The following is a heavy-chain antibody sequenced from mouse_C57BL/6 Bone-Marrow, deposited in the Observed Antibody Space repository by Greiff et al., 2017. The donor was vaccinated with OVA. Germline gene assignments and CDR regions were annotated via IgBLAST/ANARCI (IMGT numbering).Heavy chain of an antibody. Sequence: VQLQQSGAELVRPGASVKLSCTASGFNIKDDYMHWVKQRPEQGLEWIGWIDPENGDTESASQFQGKATITADTSSNTAYLQLSSLTSEDTAVYYCTVRYSYWYFDVWGTGTTVTVSS. V-gene: IGHV14-4*01. D-gene: IGHD1-1*01. CDR3: TVRYSYWYFDV. J-gene: IGHJ1*03. CDR2: IDPENGDT. CDR1: GFNIKDDY.